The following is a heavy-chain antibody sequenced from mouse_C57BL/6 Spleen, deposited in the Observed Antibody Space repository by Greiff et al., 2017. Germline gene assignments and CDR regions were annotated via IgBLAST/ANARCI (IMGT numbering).Heavy chain of an antibody. D-gene: IGHD2-3*01. V-gene: IGHV3-6*01. Sequence: EVQVVESGPGLVKPSQSLSLTCSVTGYSITSGYYWNWIRQFPGNKLEWMGYISYDGSNNYNPSLKNRISITRDTSKNQFFLKLNSVTTEDTATYYCASGDGYYSFAYWGQGTLVTVSA. CDR3: ASGDGYYSFAY. CDR2: ISYDGSN. J-gene: IGHJ3*01. CDR1: GYSITSGYY.